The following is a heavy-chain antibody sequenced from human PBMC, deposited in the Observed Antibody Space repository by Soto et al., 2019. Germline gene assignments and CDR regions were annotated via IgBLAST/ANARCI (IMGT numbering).Heavy chain of an antibody. CDR1: GGTFSSYA. J-gene: IGHJ6*02. Sequence: QVQLVQSGAEVKKPGSSVKVSCKASGGTFSSYAISWVRQAPGQGLEWMGGIMPIFGTANYAQKFQGRVAITADKPTSTSNMALDRPRTEATVVHYWVRGSRGLNYCCGRDGWGQGTTVTASS. CDR3: VRGSRGLNYCCGRDG. V-gene: IGHV1-69*06. CDR2: IMPIFGTA. D-gene: IGHD1-26*01.